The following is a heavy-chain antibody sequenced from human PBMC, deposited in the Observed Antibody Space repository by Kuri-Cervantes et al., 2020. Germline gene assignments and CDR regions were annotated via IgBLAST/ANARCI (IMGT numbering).Heavy chain of an antibody. CDR1: GFTFSSYG. V-gene: IGHV3-33*01. Sequence: GESLKISCAASGFTFSSYGMHWVRQAPGKGLEWVAVIWYDGSNKYYADSVKGRFTISRDNSKNTLYLQMNSLRDEDTAVYHCARPLNRNGGSLNYWGQGTLVTVSS. CDR3: ARPLNRNGGSLNY. CDR2: IWYDGSNK. D-gene: IGHD1-26*01. J-gene: IGHJ4*02.